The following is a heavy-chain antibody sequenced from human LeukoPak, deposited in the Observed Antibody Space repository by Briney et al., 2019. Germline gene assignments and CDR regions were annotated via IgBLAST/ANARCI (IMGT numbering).Heavy chain of an antibody. D-gene: IGHD6-13*01. CDR3: ASLAAAGIRRFDP. CDR2: IYHSGST. J-gene: IGHJ5*02. V-gene: IGHV4-38-2*02. CDR1: GYSISSGYY. Sequence: SETLSLTCTVSGYSISSGYYWGWIRQPPGKGLEWIGSIYHSGSTYYNPSLKSRVTISVDTSKNQLSLKLSSVTAADTAVYYCASLAAAGIRRFDPWGQGTLVTVSS.